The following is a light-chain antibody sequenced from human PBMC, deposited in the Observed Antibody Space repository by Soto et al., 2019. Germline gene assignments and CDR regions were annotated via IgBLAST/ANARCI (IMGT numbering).Light chain of an antibody. CDR3: QAYARFVSVRV. CDR1: SSNTGAGYD. CDR2: ANN. J-gene: IGLJ3*02. Sequence: QSVLTQPPSVSGAPGQRVTISCTGSSSNTGAGYDVHWYQQLPGTVPKLLIYANNNRPPGVPDRFSGSKSGTSASLAVTGRQAEDEDDYYCQAYARFVSVRVFGGGTKLTVL. V-gene: IGLV1-40*01.